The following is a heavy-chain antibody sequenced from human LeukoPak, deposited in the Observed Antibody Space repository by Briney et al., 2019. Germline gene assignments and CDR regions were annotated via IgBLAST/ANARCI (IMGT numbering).Heavy chain of an antibody. J-gene: IGHJ4*02. D-gene: IGHD6-19*01. CDR3: AKEISGWYFFDY. V-gene: IGHV3-30*18. CDR2: ISYDGSNK. CDR1: GFTSSSYG. Sequence: PGRSLRLSCAAPGFTSSSYGMHWVRQAPGKGLEWVAVISYDGSNKYYADSVKGRFTISRDNSKNTLYLQMNSLRAEDTAVYYCAKEISGWYFFDYWGQGTLVTVSS.